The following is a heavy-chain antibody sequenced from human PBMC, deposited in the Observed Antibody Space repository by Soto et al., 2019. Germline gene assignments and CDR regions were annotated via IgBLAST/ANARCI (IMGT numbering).Heavy chain of an antibody. Sequence: ASVKVSCKASGYTFTSYYMHWVRQAPGQGLEWMGIINPSGGSTTYAQKFQGRVIMTRDTSTSTVYMELGGLRSEDTAVYYCARTYYYDSSGYYPSRLSGMDVWGQGTTVTVSS. CDR2: INPSGGST. V-gene: IGHV1-46*03. CDR1: GYTFTSYY. D-gene: IGHD3-22*01. CDR3: ARTYYYDSSGYYPSRLSGMDV. J-gene: IGHJ6*02.